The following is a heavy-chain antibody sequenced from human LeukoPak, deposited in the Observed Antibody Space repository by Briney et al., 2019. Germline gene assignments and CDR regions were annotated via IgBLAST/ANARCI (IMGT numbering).Heavy chain of an antibody. V-gene: IGHV3-23*01. D-gene: IGHD6-19*01. J-gene: IGHJ4*02. Sequence: PGASLRLSCAASGFTFSSYAMSWVRQAPGKGLEWVSAISGSGGSTYYADSVKGRFTISRDNSKNTLYLQMNSLRAEDTAVYHCAKGGVAGYYFDYWGQGTLVTVSS. CDR1: GFTFSSYA. CDR2: ISGSGGST. CDR3: AKGGVAGYYFDY.